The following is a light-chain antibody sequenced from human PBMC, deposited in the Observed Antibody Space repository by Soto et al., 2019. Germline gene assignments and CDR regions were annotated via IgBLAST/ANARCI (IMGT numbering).Light chain of an antibody. CDR1: QSISSW. V-gene: IGKV1-5*03. CDR3: QQYKSYWT. J-gene: IGKJ1*01. Sequence: DIQMTQSPSTLSASVGDRVTITCRASQSISSWLAWYQQKPGKAPKLLIYKASSLESGVPSRFSGSGSGTEFTLTISRLQPDDFATSYCQQYKSYWTFGQGTKVEIK. CDR2: KAS.